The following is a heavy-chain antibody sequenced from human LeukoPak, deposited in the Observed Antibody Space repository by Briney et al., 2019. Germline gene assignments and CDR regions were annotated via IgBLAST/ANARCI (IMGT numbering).Heavy chain of an antibody. J-gene: IGHJ6*02. CDR1: GYTFTSYG. D-gene: IGHD2-2*02. CDR3: ARESEVVVVPAAILHYYYGMDV. CDR2: ISAYNGNT. V-gene: IGHV1-18*01. Sequence: GASVKVSCKASGYTFTSYGISWVRQAPGQGLEWMGWISAYNGNTNYAQKLQGGVTMTTDTSTSTAYMELRSLRSDDTAVYYCARESEVVVVPAAILHYYYGMDVWGQGTTVTVSS.